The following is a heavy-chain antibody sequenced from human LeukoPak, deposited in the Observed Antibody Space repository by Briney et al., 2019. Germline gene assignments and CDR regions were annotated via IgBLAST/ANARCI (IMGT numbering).Heavy chain of an antibody. CDR2: IYYSVST. Sequence: PGGSLRLSCAASGFTFSSYAMSWVRQPPGKGLESIGSIYYSVSTYYNLSLKSRVTISVDTSKNQCSLKLSSVTAADTAVYYCARLVGYCSGGSCYARYYFDYWGQGTLVTVSS. J-gene: IGHJ4*02. D-gene: IGHD2-15*01. V-gene: IGHV4-39*01. CDR1: GFTFSSYA. CDR3: ARLVGYCSGGSCYARYYFDY.